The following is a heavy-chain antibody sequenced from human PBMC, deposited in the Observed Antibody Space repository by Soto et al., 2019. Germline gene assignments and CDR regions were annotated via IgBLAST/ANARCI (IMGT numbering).Heavy chain of an antibody. V-gene: IGHV3-23*01. CDR3: VPLCRYCSTTTPS. D-gene: IGHD2-2*01. J-gene: IGHJ4*02. Sequence: EVQLLESGGGLVQPGGSLRLSCAASGFTFSTYAMSWVRQAPRKGLEWVSAISGNGGDSTYYADSVRGRFTISRDNSKNTLYLQMNSLRAEDAAVYYCVPLCRYCSTTTPSWGQGTLGTVSS. CDR1: GFTFSTYA. CDR2: ISGNGGDST.